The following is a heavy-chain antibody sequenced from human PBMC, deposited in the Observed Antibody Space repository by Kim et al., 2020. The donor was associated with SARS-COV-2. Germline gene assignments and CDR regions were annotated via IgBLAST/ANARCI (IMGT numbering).Heavy chain of an antibody. CDR3: ARGQPLDY. CDR1: GGSIRSGGKF. V-gene: IGHV4-31*03. J-gene: IGHJ4*02. D-gene: IGHD2-2*01. CDR2: ISYSGNS. Sequence: SETLSLTCSVSGGSIRSGGKFWTWIRQHPAKGLEWIGYISYSGNSHYIPSLRSRVSISLQTSENQFSLELTSVTAADTAVYYCARGQPLDYWGQGILVTV.